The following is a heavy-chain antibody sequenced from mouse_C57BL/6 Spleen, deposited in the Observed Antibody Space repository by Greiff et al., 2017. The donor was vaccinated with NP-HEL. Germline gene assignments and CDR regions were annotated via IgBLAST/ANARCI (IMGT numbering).Heavy chain of an antibody. Sequence: VQLQQSGPELVKPGASVKISCKASGYSFTSYYIHWVKQRPGQGLEWIGWIYPGSGNTKYNEKFKGKATLTADTSSSTAYMQLSSLTSEDSAVYYCAREDYYYGSSYANWGQGTTLTVSS. J-gene: IGHJ2*01. CDR1: GYSFTSYY. V-gene: IGHV1-66*01. CDR3: AREDYYYGSSYAN. D-gene: IGHD1-1*01. CDR2: IYPGSGNT.